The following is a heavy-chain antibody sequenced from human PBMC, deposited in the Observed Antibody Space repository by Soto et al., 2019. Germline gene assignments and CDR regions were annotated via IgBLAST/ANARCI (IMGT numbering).Heavy chain of an antibody. CDR1: GGSFSGYY. Sequence: SETLSLTCAVYGGSFSGYYWSWIRQPPGKGLEWIGEINHSGSTNYNPSLKSRVTISVDTSKNQFSLKLSSVTAADTAVYYCARGRDYWGQGTLVTVSS. V-gene: IGHV4-34*01. CDR3: ARGRDY. J-gene: IGHJ4*02. CDR2: INHSGST.